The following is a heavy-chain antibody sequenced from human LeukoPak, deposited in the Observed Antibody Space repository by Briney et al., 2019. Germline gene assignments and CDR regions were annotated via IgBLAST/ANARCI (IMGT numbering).Heavy chain of an antibody. D-gene: IGHD6-19*01. CDR3: ARTFPSGWYDY. J-gene: IGHJ4*02. Sequence: SETLSLTCTVSGSSISSSSYYWGWIRQPPGKGLEWIGSIYYSGSTYYNPSLKSRVTISVDTSKNQFSLKLSSVTAAGTAVYYCARTFPSGWYDYWGQGTLVTVSS. V-gene: IGHV4-39*01. CDR1: GSSISSSSYY. CDR2: IYYSGST.